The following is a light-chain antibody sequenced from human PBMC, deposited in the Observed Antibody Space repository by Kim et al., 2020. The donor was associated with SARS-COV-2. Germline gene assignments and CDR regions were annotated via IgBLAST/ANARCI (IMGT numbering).Light chain of an antibody. J-gene: IGKJ2*01. CDR3: QQSYSTPHT. CDR1: QRISSY. Sequence: SASVGDRVTIKCRASQRISSYLNWYQQKPGKAPKLLIYAASSLQRWVPSRFSGSGSGTDFTLTISSLQPEDFATYYCQQSYSTPHTFGQGTKLEI. V-gene: IGKV1-39*01. CDR2: AAS.